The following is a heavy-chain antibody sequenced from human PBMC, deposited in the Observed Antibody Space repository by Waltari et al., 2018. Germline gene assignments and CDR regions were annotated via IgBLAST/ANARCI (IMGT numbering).Heavy chain of an antibody. CDR3: VRGMVRAVGFDF. J-gene: IGHJ4*02. V-gene: IGHV3-74*01. CDR1: GSSLRTPW. Sequence: EVQLVESGGGLVQPGGPLRLSCAASGSSLRTPWFHWVRQAPGKGLVWVSCINSDGSATCYADSVKGRFTISRDDAKNTLYLQMNSLRAEDTAVYYCVRGMVRAVGFDFWGQGTLVTVSS. D-gene: IGHD1-26*01. CDR2: INSDGSAT.